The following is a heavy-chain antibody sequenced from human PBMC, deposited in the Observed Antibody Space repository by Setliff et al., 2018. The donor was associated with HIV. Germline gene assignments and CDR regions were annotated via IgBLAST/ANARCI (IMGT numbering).Heavy chain of an antibody. V-gene: IGHV4-59*08. Sequence: ASETLSLTCSVSGGSISSYYWSWIRQPPGKGLEWIGDIYYSGMTNYNPSLQSRVTISLDTSKNQFSLKLNSVTAADTAVYYCARSPRIGVAGEFEYWGQGTLVTVSS. CDR1: GGSISSYY. D-gene: IGHD6-19*01. CDR3: ARSPRIGVAGEFEY. CDR2: IYYSGMT. J-gene: IGHJ4*02.